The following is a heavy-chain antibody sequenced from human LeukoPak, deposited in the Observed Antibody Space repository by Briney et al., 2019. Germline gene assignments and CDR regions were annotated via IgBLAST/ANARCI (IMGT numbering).Heavy chain of an antibody. J-gene: IGHJ6*03. CDR1: GYSFTSYW. Sequence: GESLKISCKGSGYSFTSYWIGWVRQMPGKGLEWMGIIYPGDSDTRYSPSFQGQVTISADKSVSTAYLQWSSLKASDTAMYYCARHNCYYYYYMDVWGKGTTVTVSS. CDR3: ARHNCYYYYYMDV. CDR2: IYPGDSDT. V-gene: IGHV5-51*01.